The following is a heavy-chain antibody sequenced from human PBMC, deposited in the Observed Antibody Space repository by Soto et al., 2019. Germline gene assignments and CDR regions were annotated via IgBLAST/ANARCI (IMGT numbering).Heavy chain of an antibody. J-gene: IGHJ4*02. CDR1: GRSFSNFC. D-gene: IGHD5-12*01. CDR3: AREGSGYNF. CDR2: IVPVFGRP. Sequence: SVKVSCKASGRSFSNFCISWVRQAPGQGLEWMGGIVPVFGRPNYAQRFRGRLTITADESTSTGYMELISLRSDDTAVYYCAREGSGYNFWGQGTQVTVSS. V-gene: IGHV1-69*13.